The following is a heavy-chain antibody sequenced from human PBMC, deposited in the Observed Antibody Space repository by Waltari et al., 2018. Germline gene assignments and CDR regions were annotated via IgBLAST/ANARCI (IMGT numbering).Heavy chain of an antibody. Sequence: DVQLVESGGGLVQPGRSLRLSCAASGFNFDDYAMHWVRQAPGKGLEWVSGITWTNGIMGYAESGKGRFTISRDSAKNSLSLQMNSLRAEDTALYYCTKEKWGRDHRYFDDWGQGTLVTVSS. CDR2: ITWTNGIM. CDR3: TKEKWGRDHRYFDD. CDR1: GFNFDDYA. J-gene: IGHJ4*02. V-gene: IGHV3-9*01. D-gene: IGHD1-26*01.